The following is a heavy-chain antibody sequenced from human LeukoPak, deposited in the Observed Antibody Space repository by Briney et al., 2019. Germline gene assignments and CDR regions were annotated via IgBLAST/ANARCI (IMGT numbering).Heavy chain of an antibody. Sequence: ASVKVSCKASGYTFNGYYMHWVRQAPGQGLEWMGWINPNSGGTNYAQKFQGRVTMTRDTSISTAYMELSRLRSDDTAVYYCARAGDYDYVWGTAPTDYWGQGTLVTVSS. CDR3: ARAGDYDYVWGTAPTDY. CDR1: GYTFNGYY. J-gene: IGHJ4*02. D-gene: IGHD3-16*01. CDR2: INPNSGGT. V-gene: IGHV1-2*02.